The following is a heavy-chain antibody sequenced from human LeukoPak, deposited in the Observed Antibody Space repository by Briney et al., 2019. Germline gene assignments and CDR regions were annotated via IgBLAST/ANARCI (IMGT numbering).Heavy chain of an antibody. CDR3: ARHLLGSEAAAHDY. CDR1: GGSLSGYF. J-gene: IGHJ4*02. D-gene: IGHD6-13*01. V-gene: IGHV4-34*01. Sequence: MASETLSLTCAVHGGSLSGYFWSWIRQPPGKGLEWIGEINHRGSTSHNPSLKSRVTISVDTSKNQFSLNLNSVTAADTAVYYCARHLLGSEAAAHDYWGQGTLVTVSS. CDR2: INHRGST.